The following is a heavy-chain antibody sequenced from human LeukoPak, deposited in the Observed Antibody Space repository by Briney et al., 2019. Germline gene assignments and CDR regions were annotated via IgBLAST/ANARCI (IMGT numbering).Heavy chain of an antibody. V-gene: IGHV4-39*07. CDR3: ARDGRFPPEVLPRYFDY. D-gene: IGHD1-26*01. J-gene: IGHJ4*02. CDR2: IYYSGST. CDR1: GGSISSSSYY. Sequence: PSETLSLTCTVSGGSISSSSYYWGWIRQPPGKGLEWIGSIYYSGSTYYNPSLKSRVTISIDTSKNQFSLKLSSVTAADTAVYYCARDGRFPPEVLPRYFDYWGQGTLVTVSS.